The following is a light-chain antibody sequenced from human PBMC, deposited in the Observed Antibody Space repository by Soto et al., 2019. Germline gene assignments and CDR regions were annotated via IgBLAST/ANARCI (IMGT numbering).Light chain of an antibody. Sequence: EIVLTQSTSTLSLSPGEGASRSCRASQNISTDLAWYQQRPVQVPRLLIYGVSKRAPAIQPRFSGSGYGTDFTLSFRWRENEDFATYYCQQRTISPPCTFGQGTRVELK. V-gene: IGKV3-11*01. CDR1: QNISTD. CDR3: QQRTISPPCT. J-gene: IGKJ1*01. CDR2: GVS.